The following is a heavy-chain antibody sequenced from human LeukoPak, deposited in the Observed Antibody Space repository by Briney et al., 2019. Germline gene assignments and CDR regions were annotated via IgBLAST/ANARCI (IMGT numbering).Heavy chain of an antibody. CDR3: ARTRPYCSSTSCYIFDY. Sequence: GGSLRLPCAASGFTFSSYAMHWVRQAPGKGLEWVAVISYDGSNKYYADSVKGRFTISRDNSKNTLYLQMNSLRAEDTAVYYCARTRPYCSSTSCYIFDYWGQGTLVTVSS. V-gene: IGHV3-30-3*01. J-gene: IGHJ4*02. CDR1: GFTFSSYA. D-gene: IGHD2-2*01. CDR2: ISYDGSNK.